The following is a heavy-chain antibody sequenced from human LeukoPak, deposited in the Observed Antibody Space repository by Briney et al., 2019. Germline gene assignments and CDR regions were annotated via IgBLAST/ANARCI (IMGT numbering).Heavy chain of an antibody. CDR2: ISPSGNSK. D-gene: IGHD3-10*01. CDR3: VRDFLGESGAGGY. Sequence: GGSLRLSCATSTFTFSSYTMNWVRQAPGKGLEWVSSISPSGNSKYHADSVKGRFTVSRDNAENSLYMQMNSLRAEDTGVYYCVRDFLGESGAGGYWGQGTLVTVSS. V-gene: IGHV3-21*01. CDR1: TFTFSSYT. J-gene: IGHJ4*02.